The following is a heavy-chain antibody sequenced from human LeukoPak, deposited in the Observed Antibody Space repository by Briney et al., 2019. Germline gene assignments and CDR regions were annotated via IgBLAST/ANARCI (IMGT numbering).Heavy chain of an antibody. J-gene: IGHJ3*02. Sequence: PGGSLRLSCAASGFTFSSYWMHWVRQAPGKGLVWVSRINSDGSSTSYADSVKGRFTISRDNAKNTLYLQMNSLRAEDTAVYYCAIGPWDYYDSRPEAFDIWGQGTMVTVSS. CDR3: AIGPWDYYDSRPEAFDI. CDR1: GFTFSSYW. D-gene: IGHD3-22*01. CDR2: INSDGSST. V-gene: IGHV3-74*01.